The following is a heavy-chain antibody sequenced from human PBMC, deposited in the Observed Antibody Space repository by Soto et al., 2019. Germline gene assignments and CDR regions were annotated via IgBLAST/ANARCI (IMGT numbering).Heavy chain of an antibody. CDR1: GGSINTDY. J-gene: IGHJ6*02. V-gene: IGHV2-70*01. Sequence: TLSLTCTVSGGSINTDYWSWIRQPPGKALEWLALIDWDEDKYYSTSLKTRLTISKDPSKNQVVLTMTNMDPVDTATYYCARMCGAVASTYGMDVWGQGTTVTVSS. CDR2: IDWDEDK. D-gene: IGHD6-19*01. CDR3: ARMCGAVASTYGMDV.